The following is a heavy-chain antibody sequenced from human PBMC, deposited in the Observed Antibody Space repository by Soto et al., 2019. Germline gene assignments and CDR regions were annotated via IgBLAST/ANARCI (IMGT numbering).Heavy chain of an antibody. CDR1: GFTFSSYW. V-gene: IGHV3-7*03. CDR2: IKQDGSEK. D-gene: IGHD3-10*01. J-gene: IGHJ4*02. CDR3: ARDGREATMVRGVIITPPFDY. Sequence: EVQLVESGGGLVQPGGSLRLSCAASGFTFSSYWMSWVRQAPGKGLEWVANIKQDGSEKYYVDSVKGRFTISRDNAKNSLYLQMNRLRAEDTAVYYCARDGREATMVRGVIITPPFDYWGQGTLVTVSS.